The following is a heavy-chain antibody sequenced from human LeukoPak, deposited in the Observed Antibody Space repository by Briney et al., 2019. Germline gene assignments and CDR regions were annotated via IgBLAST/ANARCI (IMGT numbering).Heavy chain of an antibody. D-gene: IGHD3-3*01. Sequence: SVKVSCKASGGTFSSYAISWVRQAPGQGLEWMGRIIPILGVANYAQKFQGRVTITADKSTSTAYMELSSLRSEDTAVYYCARVSIFGVVAHYYYHGMDVWGQGTTVTVSS. CDR1: GGTFSSYA. J-gene: IGHJ6*02. CDR3: ARVSIFGVVAHYYYHGMDV. CDR2: IIPILGVA. V-gene: IGHV1-69*04.